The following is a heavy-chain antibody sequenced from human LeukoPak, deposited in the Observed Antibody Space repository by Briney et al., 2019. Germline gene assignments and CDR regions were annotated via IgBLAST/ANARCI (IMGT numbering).Heavy chain of an antibody. CDR2: ISSSGSTI. Sequence: GGSLRLSCAASGFTFSDYYMSWIRQAPGKGLEWVSYISSSGSTIYYADSVKGRFTVSRDNAKNSLYLQMNSLRAEDTAVYYCARALARWLQIRPGYFDYWGQGTLVTVSS. CDR1: GFTFSDYY. J-gene: IGHJ4*02. CDR3: ARALARWLQIRPGYFDY. D-gene: IGHD5-24*01. V-gene: IGHV3-11*01.